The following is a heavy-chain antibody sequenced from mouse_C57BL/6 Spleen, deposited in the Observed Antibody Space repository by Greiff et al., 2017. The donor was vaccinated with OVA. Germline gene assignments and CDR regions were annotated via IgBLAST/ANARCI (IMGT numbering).Heavy chain of an antibody. Sequence: VQLQQPGAELVKPGASVKLSCKASGYTFTSYWMHWVKQRPGQGLEWIGMIHPNSGSTNYNEKFKSKATLTVDKSSSTAYMQLSSLTSEDSAVYYCARSPFITTVVAPYYLDYWGQGTTLTVSS. D-gene: IGHD1-1*01. CDR3: ARSPFITTVVAPYYLDY. CDR2: IHPNSGST. J-gene: IGHJ2*01. V-gene: IGHV1-64*01. CDR1: GYTFTSYW.